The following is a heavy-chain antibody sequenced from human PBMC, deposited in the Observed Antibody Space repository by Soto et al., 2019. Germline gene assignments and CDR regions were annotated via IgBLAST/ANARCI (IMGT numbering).Heavy chain of an antibody. Sequence: QVQLVESGGGVVQPGRSLRLSCAASGFTFSSYGMHWVRQAPGKGLEWVAVIRYDGSNKYYAESVKGRFTISRDNSKNTLYMQMNSLRAEDTAVYYCARDTSTGGHFWSGYYPEQYNWFDPWGQGTLVTVSS. CDR1: GFTFSSYG. V-gene: IGHV3-33*01. J-gene: IGHJ5*02. D-gene: IGHD3-3*02. CDR2: IRYDGSNK. CDR3: ARDTSTGGHFWSGYYPEQYNWFDP.